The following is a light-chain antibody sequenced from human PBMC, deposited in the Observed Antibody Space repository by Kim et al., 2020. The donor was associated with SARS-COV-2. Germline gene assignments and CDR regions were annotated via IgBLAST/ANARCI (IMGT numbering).Light chain of an antibody. V-gene: IGLV3-1*01. CDR2: QGT. Sequence: SYELTQPPSVSVSPGQTATITCSGHELGDKSTCWFQQRPGQSPVLLIYQGTRRPAGIPERFSASQTGNTATLTISGTLDMDEGDYYCQAWESSASRVFGGGTKVTVL. CDR1: ELGDKS. J-gene: IGLJ3*02. CDR3: QAWESSASRV.